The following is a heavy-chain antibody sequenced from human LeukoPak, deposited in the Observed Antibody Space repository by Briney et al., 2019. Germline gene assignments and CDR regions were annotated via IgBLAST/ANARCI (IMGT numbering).Heavy chain of an antibody. CDR1: GYTFTSYD. CDR3: ARAGAITIGALNWFAP. V-gene: IGHV1-8*03. D-gene: IGHD3-9*01. Sequence: GASVKVSCKASGYTFTSYDINWVRQATGQGLEWMGWMNPNSGNTGYAQKFQGRVTITRNTSISTAYMELSSLRSEDTAVYYCARAGAITIGALNWFAPWGQGTLVTVSS. CDR2: MNPNSGNT. J-gene: IGHJ5*02.